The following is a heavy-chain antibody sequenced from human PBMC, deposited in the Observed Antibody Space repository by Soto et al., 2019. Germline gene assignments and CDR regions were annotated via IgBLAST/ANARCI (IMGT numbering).Heavy chain of an antibody. CDR1: GFTFSSYA. CDR2: ISGSGGST. CDR3: AKLGQKLGQYYYYYYMDV. D-gene: IGHD6-13*01. J-gene: IGHJ6*03. Sequence: EVQLLESGGGLVQPGGSLRLSCAASGFTFSSYAMSWVRQAPGKGLEWVSAISGSGGSTYYADSVKGRFTISRDNSKNTLYLQMNSLRAEDTAVYYCAKLGQKLGQYYYYYYMDVWGKGTTVTVSS. V-gene: IGHV3-23*01.